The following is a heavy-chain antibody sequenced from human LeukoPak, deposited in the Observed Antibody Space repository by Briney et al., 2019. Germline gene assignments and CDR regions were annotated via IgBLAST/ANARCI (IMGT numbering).Heavy chain of an antibody. Sequence: GGSLRLSCAASGFTFSSYAMSWVRQAPGKGLEWVSAIGGSGGSTYYADSVKGRFTISRDNSNNTLYLQMNSLRAEDTAVYYCAKSRSGWPGEGDYWGQGTLVTVSS. V-gene: IGHV3-23*01. CDR2: IGGSGGST. CDR3: AKSRSGWPGEGDY. CDR1: GFTFSSYA. D-gene: IGHD6-19*01. J-gene: IGHJ4*02.